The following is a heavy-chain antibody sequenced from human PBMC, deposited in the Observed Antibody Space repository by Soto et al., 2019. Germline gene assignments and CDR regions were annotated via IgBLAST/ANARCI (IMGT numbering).Heavy chain of an antibody. CDR2: IVVGSGNT. CDR1: GFTFTSSA. Sequence: ASVKVSCKASGFTFTSSAVQWVRQARGQRLEWIGWIVVGSGNTNYAQKFQERVTITRDMSTSTAYMELSRLRSDDTAVYYCARDSLMVYASDQFDYWGQEPWSPSPQ. D-gene: IGHD2-8*01. CDR3: ARDSLMVYASDQFDY. J-gene: IGHJ4*01. V-gene: IGHV1-58*01.